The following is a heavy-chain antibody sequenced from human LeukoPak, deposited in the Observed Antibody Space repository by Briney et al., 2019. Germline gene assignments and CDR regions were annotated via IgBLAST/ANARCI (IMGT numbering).Heavy chain of an antibody. J-gene: IGHJ4*02. Sequence: SETLSLTCTVSGGSISSSSYYWGWIRQPPGKGLEWIGSIYYSGSTYYNPSLKSRVTISVDTSKNQFSLKLSSVTAADTAVYYCARRYCSGGSCWEYDYWGQGTLVTVSS. V-gene: IGHV4-39*07. CDR1: GGSISSSSYY. D-gene: IGHD2-15*01. CDR3: ARRYCSGGSCWEYDY. CDR2: IYYSGST.